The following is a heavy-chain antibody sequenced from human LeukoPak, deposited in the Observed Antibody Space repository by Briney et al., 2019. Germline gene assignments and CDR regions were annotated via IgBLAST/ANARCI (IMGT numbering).Heavy chain of an antibody. Sequence: GGSLRLSCAASGFSFRSYAMHWVRQAPGEGLEFVAAISSGGDRTFYANSVKDRFTISRDTSTNTLYLQMGSLRTDDMGVYYCLRWSDYWGQGTLVTVSS. D-gene: IGHD4-23*01. CDR1: GFSFRSYA. CDR3: LRWSDY. J-gene: IGHJ4*02. CDR2: ISSGGDRT. V-gene: IGHV3-64*01.